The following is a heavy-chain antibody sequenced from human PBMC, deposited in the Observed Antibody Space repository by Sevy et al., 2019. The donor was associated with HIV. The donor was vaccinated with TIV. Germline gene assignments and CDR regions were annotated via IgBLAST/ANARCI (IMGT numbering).Heavy chain of an antibody. CDR3: ARHTGFMIDS. V-gene: IGHV1-2*02. CDR1: GYTFTGHH. CDR2: INPKSGGT. D-gene: IGHD3-9*01. Sequence: ASVKVSCKASGYTFTGHHIHWVRQAPGHGFEWMGWINPKSGGTKYAQNFQARVIMTRDTSISTAYMELTSLRSDDTAIYYCARHTGFMIDSWGQGTLVTVSS. J-gene: IGHJ4*02.